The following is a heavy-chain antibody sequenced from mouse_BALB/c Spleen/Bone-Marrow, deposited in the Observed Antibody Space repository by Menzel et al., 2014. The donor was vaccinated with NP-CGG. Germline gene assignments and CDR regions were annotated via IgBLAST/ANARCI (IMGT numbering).Heavy chain of an antibody. J-gene: IGHJ4*01. CDR3: TKAAYYDYDSRAMDF. V-gene: IGHV1-14*01. D-gene: IGHD2-4*01. CDR1: GYTFTSNI. Sequence: EVHLVESGPELVKPGASVKMSCKASGYTFTSNIINWVKQKPGQGLEWIGYIIPYNDVTKYNEKLKGKATLTSDMSSNSAYMELSSLTSENSAVYYCTKAAYYDYDSRAMDFWGQGTSVTVSS. CDR2: IIPYNDVT.